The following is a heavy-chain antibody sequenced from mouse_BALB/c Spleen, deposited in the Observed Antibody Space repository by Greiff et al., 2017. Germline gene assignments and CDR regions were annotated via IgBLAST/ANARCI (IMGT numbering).Heavy chain of an antibody. V-gene: IGHV1-7*01. CDR3: CSGYGGTWFAY. CDR2: INPSTGYT. Sequence: QVQLQQSGAELAKPGASVKMSCKASGYTFTSYWMHWVKQRPGQGLEWIGYINPSTGYTEYNQKFKDKATLTADKSSSTAYMQLSSLTSEDSAVYYCCSGYGGTWFAYWGQGTLVTVSA. J-gene: IGHJ3*01. CDR1: GYTFTSYW. D-gene: IGHD3-1*01.